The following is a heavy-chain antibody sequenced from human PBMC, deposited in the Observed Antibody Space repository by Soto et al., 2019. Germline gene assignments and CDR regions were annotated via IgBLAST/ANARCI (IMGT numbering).Heavy chain of an antibody. D-gene: IGHD3-16*01. CDR3: SMDPNGYHFGAFDF. CDR1: GFIFRNYA. CDR2: IGGSTSRT. V-gene: IGHV3-23*01. Sequence: EVQLLESGGGLVQPGGSLRVSCIGSGFIFRNYAMTWVRQAPGKGLEWVSTIGGSTSRTDYADSVKGRFTVSRDNSKNTLFLQMNSLRDEDTALYYCSMDPNGYHFGAFDFWGRGTMVTVSS. J-gene: IGHJ3*01.